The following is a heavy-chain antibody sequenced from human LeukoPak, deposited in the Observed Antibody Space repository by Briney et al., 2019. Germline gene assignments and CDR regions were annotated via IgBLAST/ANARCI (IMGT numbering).Heavy chain of an antibody. CDR3: TTGPQYYYDSSGYYG. Sequence: PGGSLRLSCAASGFTFSNAWMSWVRQAPGKGLEWVGRIKSKTDGGTTDYAAPVKGRFTISRGDSKNTLYLQMNSLKTEDTAVYYCTTGPQYYYDSSGYYGWGQGTLVTVSS. D-gene: IGHD3-22*01. J-gene: IGHJ4*02. CDR2: IKSKTDGGTT. CDR1: GFTFSNAW. V-gene: IGHV3-15*01.